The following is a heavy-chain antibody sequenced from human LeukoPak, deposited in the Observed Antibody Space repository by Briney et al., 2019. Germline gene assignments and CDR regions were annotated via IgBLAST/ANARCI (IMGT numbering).Heavy chain of an antibody. Sequence: GGSLKLSCKASGFTFSSSAMSWVRQAPGKGLEWVSSITASGRGDSTNYADPVKGRFTISRDNSKSTLYLQMDSLRAEDTAIYYCAKSGSGYYIWGQGTLVTVSS. V-gene: IGHV3-23*01. J-gene: IGHJ4*02. CDR3: AKSGSGYYI. D-gene: IGHD3-3*01. CDR1: GFTFSSSA. CDR2: ITASGRGDST.